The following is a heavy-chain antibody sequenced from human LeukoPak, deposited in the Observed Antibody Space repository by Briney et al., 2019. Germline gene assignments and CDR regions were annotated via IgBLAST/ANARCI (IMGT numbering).Heavy chain of an antibody. V-gene: IGHV3-21*01. D-gene: IGHD6-13*01. J-gene: IGHJ4*02. Sequence: GGSLRLSCAASGFIFSNYAMNWVRQAPGKGLEWVSSISSSSSYIYYADSVKGRFTISRDNAKNSLYLQMNSLRAEDTAVYYCARDRSSWYAGVHFDYWGQGTLVTVSS. CDR2: ISSSSSYI. CDR3: ARDRSSWYAGVHFDY. CDR1: GFIFSNYA.